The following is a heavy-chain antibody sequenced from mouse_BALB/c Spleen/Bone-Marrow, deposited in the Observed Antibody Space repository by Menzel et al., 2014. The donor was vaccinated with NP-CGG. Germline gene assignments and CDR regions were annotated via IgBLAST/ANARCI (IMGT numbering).Heavy chain of an antibody. CDR3: ARLSYGSGYIVDF. J-gene: IGHJ4*01. CDR1: GYTFTGYW. Sequence: VKLMESGAELVKPGVSVKLFCKASGYTFTGYWMLWVTQRPGQGLEWIGEINCSNGRTNYNEKFKSMATLTVDKSSSTAYMQLSSLTSEDSAVFYYARLSYGSGYIVDFWGQGTSVTVSS. CDR2: INCSNGRT. D-gene: IGHD1-1*01. V-gene: IGHV1S81*02.